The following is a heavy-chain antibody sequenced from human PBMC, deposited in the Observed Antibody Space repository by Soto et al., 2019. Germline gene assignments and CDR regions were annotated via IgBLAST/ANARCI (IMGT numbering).Heavy chain of an antibody. J-gene: IGHJ6*02. CDR3: AREGLRWKSGMDV. CDR2: ISSSSSYI. Sequence: EVQLVESGGGLVKPGGSLRLSCAASGFTFSSYSMNWVRQAPGKGLAWVSSISSSSSYIYYADSVKGRFTISRDNAKNSLYLQMNSLRAEDTAVYYCAREGLRWKSGMDVWGQGTTVTVSS. D-gene: IGHD4-17*01. CDR1: GFTFSSYS. V-gene: IGHV3-21*01.